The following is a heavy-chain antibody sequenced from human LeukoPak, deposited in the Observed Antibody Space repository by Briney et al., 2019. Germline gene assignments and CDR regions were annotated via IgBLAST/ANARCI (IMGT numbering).Heavy chain of an antibody. J-gene: IGHJ6*02. CDR1: GYTFTSYG. CDR3: ARDGLLWFGELYYYYGMDV. CDR2: ISAYNGNT. V-gene: IGHV1-18*01. Sequence: ASVKVSCKASGYTFTSYGISWVRQAPGQGLEWMGWISAYNGNTNYAQKLQGRVTTTTDTSTSTAYMELRSLRSDDTAVYYCARDGLLWFGELYYYYGMDVWGQGTTVTVSS. D-gene: IGHD3-10*01.